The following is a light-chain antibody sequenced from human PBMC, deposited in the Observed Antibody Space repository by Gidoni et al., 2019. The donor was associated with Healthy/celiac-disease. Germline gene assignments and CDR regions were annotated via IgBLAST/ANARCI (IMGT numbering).Light chain of an antibody. Sequence: DIQMTQSPASLSASVGDRVTITCRASQSISSYLTWYQQKPGKAPKLLIYAASSLQSGVPSRFSGSGSGTDFTLPISSLQPEDFATYYCQQRYSTAWTFXQXTKVEIK. CDR3: QQRYSTAWT. J-gene: IGKJ1*01. CDR1: QSISSY. CDR2: AAS. V-gene: IGKV1-39*01.